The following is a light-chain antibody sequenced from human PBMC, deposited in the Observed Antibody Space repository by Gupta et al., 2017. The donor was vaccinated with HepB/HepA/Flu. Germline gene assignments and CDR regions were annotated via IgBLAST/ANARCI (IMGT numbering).Light chain of an antibody. V-gene: IGKV3-11*01. CDR2: DAS. CDR1: QSVSSY. CDR3: QQRSNGPLGLT. Sequence: DIVLTQSPATLSLSPGERATLSCRASQSVSSYLAWYKQKPGQSPRLLIYDASIRATGITARFTARGPGPDFTLTMSSREPIDFAINYSQQRSNGPLGLTFGQGTRLEIK. J-gene: IGKJ5*01.